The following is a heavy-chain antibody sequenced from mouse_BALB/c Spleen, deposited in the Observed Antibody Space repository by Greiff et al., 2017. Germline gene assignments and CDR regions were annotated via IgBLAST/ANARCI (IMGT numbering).Heavy chain of an antibody. J-gene: IGHJ3*01. CDR3: ARHQYEGFAY. CDR2: ISSGGSYT. CDR1: GFTFSSYA. D-gene: IGHD2-10*02. V-gene: IGHV5-9-3*01. Sequence: EVQLVESGGGLVKPGGSLKLSCAASGFTFSSYAMSWVRQTPEKRLEWVATISSGGSYTYYPDSVKGRFTISRDNAKNTLYLQMSSLRSEDTAMYYCARHQYEGFAYWGQGTLVTVSA.